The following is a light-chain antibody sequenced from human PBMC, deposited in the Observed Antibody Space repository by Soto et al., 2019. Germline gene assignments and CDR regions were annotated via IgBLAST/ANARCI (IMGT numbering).Light chain of an antibody. J-gene: IGKJ1*01. CDR2: GAS. V-gene: IGKV3-20*01. CDR1: QSVSSSY. CDR3: QQYGSSPGT. Sequence: EIVLTQSPGTLSLSPGERATLSCRASQSVSSSYLAWYQHKPGQAPRLLIYGASSRATGIPDRFGGSGSGTDFTLTISRLEPEDFAVYYCQQYGSSPGTFGQGTKV.